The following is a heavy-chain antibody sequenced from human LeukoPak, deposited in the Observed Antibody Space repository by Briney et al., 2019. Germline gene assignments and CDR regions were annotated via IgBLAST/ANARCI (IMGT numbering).Heavy chain of an antibody. Sequence: GGSLRLSCAASGFTFDDYAMHWVRQAPGKGLEWVSGISWNSGSIGYADSVKGRFTISRDNAKNSLYLQMNSLRAEDTAVYYCARETRYSGSYYDYWGQGTLVTVSS. CDR3: ARETRYSGSYYDY. J-gene: IGHJ4*02. D-gene: IGHD1-26*01. V-gene: IGHV3-9*01. CDR1: GFTFDDYA. CDR2: ISWNSGSI.